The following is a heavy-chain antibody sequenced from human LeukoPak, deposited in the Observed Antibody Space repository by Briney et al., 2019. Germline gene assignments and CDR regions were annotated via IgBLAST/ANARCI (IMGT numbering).Heavy chain of an antibody. CDR2: IYYSGST. CDR1: CGSISSSSYY. J-gene: IGHJ3*02. Sequence: SETLSLTCTVSCGSISSSSYYWGWIRQPPGKGLEWIGSIYYSGSTYYNPSLKSRVTISVDTSKNQFSLKLSSVTAADTAVYYCARPLISSGSHDAFDIWGQGTMVTVSS. CDR3: ARPLISSGSHDAFDI. D-gene: IGHD6-19*01. V-gene: IGHV4-39*01.